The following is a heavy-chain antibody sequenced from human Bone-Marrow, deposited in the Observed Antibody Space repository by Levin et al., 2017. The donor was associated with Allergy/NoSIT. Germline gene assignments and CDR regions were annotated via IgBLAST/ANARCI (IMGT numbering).Heavy chain of an antibody. D-gene: IGHD1-7*01. Sequence: GASVKVSCRASGGSFGFLVVSWIRRAPGQGLEWMGGIIPMFGTTKHAQRFQDRVTFTADEATNTAFMELRSLTAEDTAVYFCAMNNWNYDRRWVAPWGPGTLVSVSS. J-gene: IGHJ5*02. CDR2: IIPMFGTT. CDR1: GGSFGFLV. CDR3: AMNNWNYDRRWVAP. V-gene: IGHV1-69*13.